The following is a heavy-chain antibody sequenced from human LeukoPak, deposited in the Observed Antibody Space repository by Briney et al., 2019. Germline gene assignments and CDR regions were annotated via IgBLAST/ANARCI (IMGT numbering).Heavy chain of an antibody. J-gene: IGHJ2*01. Sequence: GTSLSLSCAASGFTFSKHGMHWVRQAPSKGREWVAVVWYDGSNKYYAESVRGRFTICTDNSEHTLYLQMNSLRAEDTAVYYCTRDRSSTYFDFWGRGTPVTVST. CDR2: VWYDGSNK. CDR1: GFTFSKHG. D-gene: IGHD2-15*01. V-gene: IGHV3-33*01. CDR3: TRDRSSTYFDF.